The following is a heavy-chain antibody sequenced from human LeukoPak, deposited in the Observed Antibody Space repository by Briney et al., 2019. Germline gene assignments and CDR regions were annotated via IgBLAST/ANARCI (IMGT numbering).Heavy chain of an antibody. J-gene: IGHJ4*02. CDR1: GFTFTSYA. CDR3: AKGGVRPVTTGDY. CDR2: ISESGGST. Sequence: GGSLRLSCAASGFTFTSYAMSWVRQAPGKGPEWVSGISESGGSTYYADSVKGRFTISRDNSKNTVYLQMNSLRAEDTAIYYCAKGGVRPVTTGDYWGQGTLVTVSS. V-gene: IGHV3-23*01. D-gene: IGHD4-17*01.